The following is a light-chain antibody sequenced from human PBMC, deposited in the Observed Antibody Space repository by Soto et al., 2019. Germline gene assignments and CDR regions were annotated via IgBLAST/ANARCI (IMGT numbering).Light chain of an antibody. Sequence: EIEVTQSPATLSVSPRERGNLSCMASQSVSSNLAWYQQKPGQAPRLLIYAASARATGIPARFSGSGSGTDFTLTISSLQSEDFAVYYCQQYNNWPYTLGQGTKVDIK. J-gene: IGKJ2*01. CDR1: QSVSSN. CDR2: AAS. V-gene: IGKV3-15*01. CDR3: QQYNNWPYT.